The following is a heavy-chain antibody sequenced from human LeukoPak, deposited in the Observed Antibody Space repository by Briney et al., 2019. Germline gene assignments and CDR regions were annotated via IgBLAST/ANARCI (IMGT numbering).Heavy chain of an antibody. CDR2: INWNGGST. J-gene: IGHJ3*02. Sequence: PSETLSLTCTVSGGSISSGSYYWSWVRQAPGKGLEWVSGINWNGGSTSYADSVKGRFTISRDDAKNSLFLQMNSLRAEDTAFYYCARVRGDGDYIGAFDIGGQGTMVTVSS. V-gene: IGHV3-20*04. D-gene: IGHD4-17*01. CDR3: ARVRGDGDYIGAFDI. CDR1: GGSISSGSYY.